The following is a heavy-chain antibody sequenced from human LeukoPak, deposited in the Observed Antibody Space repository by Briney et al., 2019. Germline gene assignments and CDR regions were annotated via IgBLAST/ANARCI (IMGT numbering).Heavy chain of an antibody. CDR2: ISYSGIT. J-gene: IGHJ5*02. D-gene: IGHD4-17*01. Sequence: PSETLSLTCTVSGGSISSGSYFWGWIRQSPATGLEWIGTISYSGITYYNPSLKNRVTISLDTPKNQFSLRLSSVTAADTAVYYCVRHDNGDYTLNWFGTWGQGTLVTVSS. CDR1: GGSISSGSYF. CDR3: VRHDNGDYTLNWFGT. V-gene: IGHV4-39*01.